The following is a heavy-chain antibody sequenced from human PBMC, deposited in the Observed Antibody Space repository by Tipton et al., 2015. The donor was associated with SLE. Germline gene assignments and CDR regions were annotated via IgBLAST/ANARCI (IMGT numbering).Heavy chain of an antibody. V-gene: IGHV3-30-3*01. Sequence: SLRLSCVASGFTFSSYAIHWVRQAPGKGLEWVALISYDGSNKYYADSVKGRFTISRDNSNNTLYLQMNSLRAEDTAVYYCARGSPSMPMPVAGLTDAFDIWGQGTMVTVSS. CDR1: GFTFSSYA. CDR2: ISYDGSNK. CDR3: ARGSPSMPMPVAGLTDAFDI. D-gene: IGHD2-2*01. J-gene: IGHJ3*02.